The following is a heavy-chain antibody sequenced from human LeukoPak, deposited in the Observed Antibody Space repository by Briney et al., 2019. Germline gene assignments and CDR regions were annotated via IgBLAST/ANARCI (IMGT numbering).Heavy chain of an antibody. J-gene: IGHJ4*02. CDR1: GGSISSGSYY. D-gene: IGHD4-23*01. Sequence: KPSETLSLTCTVSGGSISSGSYYWGWIRQPPGKGLGWIGEINHSGSTNYNPSLKSRVTISVDTSKNQFSLKLSSVTAADTAVYYCASQDGSNPCFDYWGQGTLVTVSS. CDR2: INHSGST. CDR3: ASQDGSNPCFDY. V-gene: IGHV4-39*07.